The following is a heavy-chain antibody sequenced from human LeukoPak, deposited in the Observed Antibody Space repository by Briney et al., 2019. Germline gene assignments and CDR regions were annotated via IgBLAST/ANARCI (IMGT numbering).Heavy chain of an antibody. CDR3: REAFCPSSDCSAS. J-gene: IGHJ5*02. V-gene: IGHV4-34*01. Sequence: SETLSLTCAVQGGSFSAYSLTRIRQPPGEGLEWIGEITQSGSTDYHPSLKSRATISLDTSKNHFSLRLNSVTAADTAVYYCREAFCPSSDCSASWGQGTLVTVSS. CDR1: GGSFSAYS. CDR2: ITQSGST. D-gene: IGHD2-21*02.